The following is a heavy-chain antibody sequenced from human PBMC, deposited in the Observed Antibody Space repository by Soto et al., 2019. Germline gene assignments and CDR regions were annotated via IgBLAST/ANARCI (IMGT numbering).Heavy chain of an antibody. D-gene: IGHD5-12*01. V-gene: IGHV3-74*01. CDR3: ARDKSGPADY. J-gene: IGHJ4*02. CDR1: GFTFIHYW. CDR2: IDSDGSTT. Sequence: GGSLRLSCAASGFTFIHYWMHWVRQATGRGLEWVSRIDSDGSTTPYADFVKGRFTISRDNAKNTVYLQMNSLRVEDTAVYYCARDKSGPADYWGPGILVTVSS.